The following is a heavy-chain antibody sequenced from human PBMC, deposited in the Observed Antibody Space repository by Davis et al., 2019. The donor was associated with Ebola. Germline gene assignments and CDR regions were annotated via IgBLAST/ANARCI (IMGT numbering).Heavy chain of an antibody. J-gene: IGHJ6*02. D-gene: IGHD3-16*02. V-gene: IGHV1-69*06. CDR2: IIPIFGTA. CDR3: ARAVITFGGVIVNNYYYYYGMDV. CDR1: GGTFSSYA. Sequence: SVKVSCKASGGTFSSYAISWVRQAPGQGLEWMGGIIPIFGTANYAQKFQGRVTITADNSTSTAYMELSSLRSEDTAVYYCARAVITFGGVIVNNYYYYYGMDVWGQGTTVTVSS.